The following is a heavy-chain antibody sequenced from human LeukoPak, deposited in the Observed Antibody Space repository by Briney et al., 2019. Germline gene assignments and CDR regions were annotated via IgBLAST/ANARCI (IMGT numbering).Heavy chain of an antibody. D-gene: IGHD6-13*01. CDR2: INHSGST. CDR3: ARGNGIAAAGTPSYYGMDV. J-gene: IGHJ6*02. Sequence: SETLSLTCAVYGGSFSGYYWSWIRQPPGKGLEWIGEINHSGSTNYNPSLKSRVTISVDTSKNQFSLKLSSVTAADTAVYYRARGNGIAAAGTPSYYGMDVWGQGTTVTVSS. CDR1: GGSFSGYY. V-gene: IGHV4-34*01.